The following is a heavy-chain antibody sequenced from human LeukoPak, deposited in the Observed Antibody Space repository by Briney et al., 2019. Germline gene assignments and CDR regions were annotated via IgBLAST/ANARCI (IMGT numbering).Heavy chain of an antibody. J-gene: IGHJ1*01. D-gene: IGHD3-22*01. CDR3: ARRRYYDSTGYLD. CDR2: IYYRGST. CDR1: GDSISSSSYY. V-gene: IGHV4-39*01. Sequence: SETLSLTCTISGDSISSSSYYWGWIRQPPGKGLEWIGDIYYRGSTYYSPSLKSRVSISIDTSNNQFSLTLDSVTAADTALYFCARRRYYDSTGYLDWGQGTLVTVSS.